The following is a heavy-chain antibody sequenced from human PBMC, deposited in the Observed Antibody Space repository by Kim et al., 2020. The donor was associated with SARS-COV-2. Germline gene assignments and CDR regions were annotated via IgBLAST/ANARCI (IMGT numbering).Heavy chain of an antibody. CDR3: ARDRRSAAGIDYYYYGMDV. J-gene: IGHJ6*01. CDR1: GYTFTRHH. V-gene: IGHV1-46*01. CDR2: INPSSGRT. Sequence: ASVKVSCKASGYTFTRHHIHWVRQAPGQGLEWMGRINPSSGRTHYSEKFQGRVTMTRDTSTDTVYMEMKSLRFEDTAVYYCARDRRSAAGIDYYYYGMDV. D-gene: IGHD2-2*01.